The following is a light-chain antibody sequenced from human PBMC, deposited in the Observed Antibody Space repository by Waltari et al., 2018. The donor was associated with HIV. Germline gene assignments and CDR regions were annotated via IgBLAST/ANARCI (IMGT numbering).Light chain of an antibody. V-gene: IGKV3-15*01. J-gene: IGKJ4*01. Sequence: ELVMAQSPATLSLSPGETATVSCRASQSVSNSLAWYQQKPGQAPRRLIYGASTRATGIAARFSGSGSGTDFTLTISSLQSEDFAVYYCQQYSNWPLTFGGGTKVEI. CDR3: QQYSNWPLT. CDR1: QSVSNS. CDR2: GAS.